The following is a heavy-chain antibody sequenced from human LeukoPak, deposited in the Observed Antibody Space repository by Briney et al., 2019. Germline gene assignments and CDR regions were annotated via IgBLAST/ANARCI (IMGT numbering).Heavy chain of an antibody. CDR1: GFIFTGYY. CDR2: INLNSGGT. J-gene: IGHJ6*02. D-gene: IGHD3-3*01. V-gene: IGHV1-2*02. CDR3: ARDRSAYDFWSGYYFWTNGSHYYYGMDV. Sequence: ASVKVSCKASGFIFTGYYMHWVRQAPGQGLEWMGWINLNSGGTNYAQKFQGRVTMTRDTSISTAYMDLSRLTSADTAVYYCARDRSAYDFWSGYYFWTNGSHYYYGMDVWGQGTTVTVSS.